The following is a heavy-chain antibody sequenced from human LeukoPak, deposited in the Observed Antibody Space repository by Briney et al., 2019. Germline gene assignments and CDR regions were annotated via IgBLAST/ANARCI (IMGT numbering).Heavy chain of an antibody. CDR2: ITPIFGTA. CDR3: ASNYYDSSDHSR. D-gene: IGHD3-22*01. CDR1: GGTFSSYA. J-gene: IGHJ4*02. Sequence: GASVKVSCKASGGTFSSYAISWVRQAPGQGLEWMGRITPIFGTANYAQKFQGRVTITTDESASTAYMELSSLRSEDTVVYYCASNYYDSSDHSRWGQGTLVTVSS. V-gene: IGHV1-69*05.